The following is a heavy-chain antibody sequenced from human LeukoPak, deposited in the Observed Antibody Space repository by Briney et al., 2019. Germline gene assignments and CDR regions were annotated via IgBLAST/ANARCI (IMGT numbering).Heavy chain of an antibody. V-gene: IGHV1-8*03. Sequence: ASVKVSCKASGYTFTSYGISWVRQAPGQGLEWMGWMNPNSGNTGYAQKFQGRVTITRNTSISTAYMELSSLRSEDTAVYYCARVRRCSSTSCYPTRGNWFDPWGQGTLVTVSS. CDR2: MNPNSGNT. CDR1: GYTFTSYG. D-gene: IGHD2-2*01. J-gene: IGHJ5*02. CDR3: ARVRRCSSTSCYPTRGNWFDP.